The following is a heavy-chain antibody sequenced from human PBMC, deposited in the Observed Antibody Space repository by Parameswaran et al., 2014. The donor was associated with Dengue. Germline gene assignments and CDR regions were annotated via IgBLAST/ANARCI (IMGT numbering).Heavy chain of an antibody. CDR3: ATQSGYGEVNWFDP. CDR2: INHSGST. Sequence: PGKGLEWIGKINHSGSTNYNPYLKSRVTMSVDTSKNQFSLKLSSVTAADTAVYYCATQSGYGEVNWFDPWGQGTLVTVSS. J-gene: IGHJ5*02. V-gene: IGHV4-34*01. D-gene: IGHD5-12*01.